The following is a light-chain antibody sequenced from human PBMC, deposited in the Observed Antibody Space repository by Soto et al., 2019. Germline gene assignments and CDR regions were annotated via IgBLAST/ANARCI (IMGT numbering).Light chain of an antibody. CDR3: QQYNNWPLT. CDR2: GTS. J-gene: IGKJ4*02. Sequence: EMVMAQSPATLSVSPGESATLSCRASQSVSSNLAWYQQKPGQPPRLLIYGTSTRATGIPARFSGSGSGTEFTLTISSLQSEDFAVYYCQQYNNWPLTFGGGTKVDIK. CDR1: QSVSSN. V-gene: IGKV3-15*01.